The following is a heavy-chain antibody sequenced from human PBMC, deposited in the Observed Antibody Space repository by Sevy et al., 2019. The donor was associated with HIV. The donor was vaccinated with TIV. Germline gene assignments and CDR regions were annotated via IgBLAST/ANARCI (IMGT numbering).Heavy chain of an antibody. CDR1: GGSINNKAYY. D-gene: IGHD6-13*01. CDR3: AGRLAAAGGGNEYFQP. CDR2: MSYSGNS. J-gene: IGHJ1*01. Sequence: SETLSLTCTVSGGSINNKAYYWAWIRQPPGKGLEWIGSMSYSGNSYYNPSLNCRVTISLDTSKNQFSLRLTFVTAADTGVYYCAGRLAAAGGGNEYFQPWGQGTLVTVSS. V-gene: IGHV4-39*01.